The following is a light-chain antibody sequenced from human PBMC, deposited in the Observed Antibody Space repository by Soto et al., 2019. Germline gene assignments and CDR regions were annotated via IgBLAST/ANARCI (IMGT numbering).Light chain of an antibody. Sequence: EIVMTQSPPTLSVSPGERATLSCRASQSVGSKVAWYQQRPGQAPRLLIYDASNRATGIPARFSGSESGTEFLITISRVQYEDVAVYCCQQYGDWPGAFGGGPKVEIK. J-gene: IGKJ4*01. CDR3: QQYGDWPGA. CDR1: QSVGSK. V-gene: IGKV3D-15*01. CDR2: DAS.